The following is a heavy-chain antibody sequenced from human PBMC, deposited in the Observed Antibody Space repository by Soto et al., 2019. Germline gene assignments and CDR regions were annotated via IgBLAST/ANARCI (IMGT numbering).Heavy chain of an antibody. CDR3: ARDPDYYDSSGYGYFDY. J-gene: IGHJ4*02. CDR1: GFSLSTSGVG. D-gene: IGHD3-22*01. CDR2: IYWDDDK. V-gene: IGHV2-5*02. Sequence: QITLKESGPTLVKPTQTLTLTCTFSGFSLSTSGVGVGWIRQPPGKALEWLALIYWDDDKRYSPSLKSRLTSTKDTSKNQVVLTMTNMDPVDTATYYCARDPDYYDSSGYGYFDYWGQGTLVTVSS.